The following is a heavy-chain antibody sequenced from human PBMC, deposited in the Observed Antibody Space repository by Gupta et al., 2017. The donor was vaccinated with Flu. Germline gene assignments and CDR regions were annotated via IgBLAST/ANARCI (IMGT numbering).Heavy chain of an antibody. CDR3: ARDSYSSSWDYYYGMDV. V-gene: IGHV3-21*01. D-gene: IGHD6-13*01. J-gene: IGHJ6*02. CDR2: ISSSSSYI. Sequence: EVQLVESGGGLVKPGGSLRLSCAASGFTFSSYSMNWVRQAPGKGLEWVSSISSSSSYIYYADSVKGRFTISRDNAKNSLYLQMNSLRAEDTAVYYCARDSYSSSWDYYYGMDVWGQGTTVTVSS. CDR1: GFTFSSYS.